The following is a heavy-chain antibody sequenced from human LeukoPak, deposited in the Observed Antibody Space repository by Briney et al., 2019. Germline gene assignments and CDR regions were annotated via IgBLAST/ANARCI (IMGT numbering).Heavy chain of an antibody. D-gene: IGHD2-2*01. CDR2: INHSGST. CDR1: GGSFSGYY. J-gene: IGHJ4*02. Sequence: SETLSLTCAVYGGSFSGYYWSWIRQPPGKGPEWIGEINHSGSTNYNPSLKSRVTISVDTSKNQFSLKLSSVTAADTAVYYCAISFADIVVVPAAPPAFDYWGQGTLVTVSS. CDR3: AISFADIVVVPAAPPAFDY. V-gene: IGHV4-34*01.